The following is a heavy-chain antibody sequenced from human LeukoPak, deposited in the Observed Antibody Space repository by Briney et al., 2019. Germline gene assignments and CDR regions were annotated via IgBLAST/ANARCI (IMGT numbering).Heavy chain of an antibody. Sequence: PSETLSLTCTVSGGSISSSSYYWGWLRQPPGKGLEWLGSIYYSGSTYYNPSLKSRVTISVDTSKNQFSLKLSSVTAADTAVYYCARENDSSGEGFDYWGQGTLVTVSS. CDR1: GGSISSSSYY. V-gene: IGHV4-39*02. CDR2: IYYSGST. CDR3: ARENDSSGEGFDY. D-gene: IGHD3-22*01. J-gene: IGHJ4*02.